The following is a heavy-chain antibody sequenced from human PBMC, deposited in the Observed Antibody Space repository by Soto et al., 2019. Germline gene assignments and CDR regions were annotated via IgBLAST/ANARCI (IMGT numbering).Heavy chain of an antibody. J-gene: IGHJ4*02. CDR2: IWYDGSNK. D-gene: IGHD1-26*01. CDR1: GFTFSSYG. V-gene: IGHV3-33*01. CDR3: ARVTVGATSYYFDY. Sequence: QVQLVESGGGVVQPGRSLRLSCAASGFTFSSYGMHWVRQAPGKGLEWVAVIWYDGSNKYYADSVKGRFTISRDNSKNTLYLQMNSLRAEDTAVYYCARVTVGATSYYFDYWGQGTLVTVSS.